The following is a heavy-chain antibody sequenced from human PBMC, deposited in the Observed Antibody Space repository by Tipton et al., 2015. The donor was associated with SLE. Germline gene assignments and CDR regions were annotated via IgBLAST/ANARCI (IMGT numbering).Heavy chain of an antibody. CDR3: ARDGTDSKWELRGYYYMDV. CDR2: INHSGST. D-gene: IGHD1-26*01. CDR1: GGSFSGYY. J-gene: IGHJ6*03. Sequence: TLSLTCAVYGGSFSGYYWSWIRQPPGKGLEWIGEINHSGSTKYNPSLKSRVTISVDTSKNQFSLKLSSVTAADTAVYYCARDGTDSKWELRGYYYMDVWGKGTTVTVSS. V-gene: IGHV4-34*01.